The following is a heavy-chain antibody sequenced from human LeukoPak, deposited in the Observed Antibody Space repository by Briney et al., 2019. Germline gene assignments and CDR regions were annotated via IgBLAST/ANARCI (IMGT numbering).Heavy chain of an antibody. V-gene: IGHV3-7*01. CDR2: IKQDGSEK. CDR1: GFTFRSYW. J-gene: IGHJ4*02. Sequence: GGSLRLSCAACGFTFRSYWMSWVRQAPGKGLEWVANIKQDGSEKYYVDSVKGRLTIHRDNAKNSLYLQMNSLRAEDTAVYYCARTGARYCSITSCYFDYWGQGTLVTVSS. CDR3: ARTGARYCSITSCYFDY. D-gene: IGHD2-2*01.